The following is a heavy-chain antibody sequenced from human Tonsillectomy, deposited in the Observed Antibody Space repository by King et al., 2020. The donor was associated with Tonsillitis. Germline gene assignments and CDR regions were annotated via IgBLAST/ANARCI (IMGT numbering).Heavy chain of an antibody. D-gene: IGHD3-10*01. J-gene: IGHJ3*02. V-gene: IGHV1-2*02. CDR3: AKIGTAYGVFDS. CDR1: GYTFTGYH. CDR2: ISPNSGGT. Sequence: AQLVQSGAEVKKPGASVKVSCKASGYTFTGYHMHWVRQARGQGLEWMGWISPNSGGTNYAQMFQGRDTMTRDTAITTAYMELSGLRSDDTAVYCCAKIGTAYGVFDSWGQGTMVTASS.